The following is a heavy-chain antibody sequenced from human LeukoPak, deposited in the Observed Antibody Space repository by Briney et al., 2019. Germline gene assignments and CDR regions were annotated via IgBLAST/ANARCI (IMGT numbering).Heavy chain of an antibody. Sequence: VASVKVSCKASGYTFTGYYMHWVRQAPGQGLEWMGWINPNSGGTNYAQKFQGRVTMTRDTSISTAYMELSRLRSDDTAVYYCARDSNRESGWFDPWGQGTLVTVSS. CDR1: GYTFTGYY. CDR3: ARDSNRESGWFDP. J-gene: IGHJ5*02. CDR2: INPNSGGT. V-gene: IGHV1-2*02. D-gene: IGHD2/OR15-2a*01.